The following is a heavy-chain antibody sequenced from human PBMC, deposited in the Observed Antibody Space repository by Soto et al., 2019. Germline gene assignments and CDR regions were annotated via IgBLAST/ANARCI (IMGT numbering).Heavy chain of an antibody. Sequence: SETLSLTCSVSSGSISSGYWTWIRQPPGKGLEWIGYIYYGGSINYNPSLKSRVIISVDTAKNQFSLRLSSVTAADTAVYYCTGAYYDINGYSLDPWGQGTSVTVSS. CDR1: SGSISSGY. CDR3: TGAYYDINGYSLDP. J-gene: IGHJ5*02. V-gene: IGHV4-59*01. CDR2: IYYGGSI. D-gene: IGHD3-22*01.